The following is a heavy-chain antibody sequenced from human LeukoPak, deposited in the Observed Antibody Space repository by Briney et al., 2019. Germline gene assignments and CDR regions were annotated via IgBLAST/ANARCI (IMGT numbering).Heavy chain of an antibody. Sequence: PSETLSLTCTVSGYSISSAWGWMRQPPGKGLEWIGNIYHSGSTYYNPSLKSRVTISVDTSKNQFSLKLSSVTAADTAVYYCARLIAAAGPEVDYWGQGTLVTVSS. CDR2: IYHSGST. CDR1: GYSISSA. J-gene: IGHJ4*02. CDR3: ARLIAAAGPEVDY. D-gene: IGHD6-13*01. V-gene: IGHV4-38-2*02.